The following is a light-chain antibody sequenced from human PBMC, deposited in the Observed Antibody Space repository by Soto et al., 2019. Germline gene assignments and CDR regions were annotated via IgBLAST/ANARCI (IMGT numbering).Light chain of an antibody. CDR2: EAS. CDR1: QSVGIH. J-gene: IGKJ4*01. CDR3: QQRYNWPPLT. Sequence: EVVLTQSPGTLSLSPGERATLSCRASQSVGIHLAWYQQKPGRAPRLLIYEASNRATGIPASFSGSGSGTDFVLTLSSLEPEDFAVYYCQQRYNWPPLTFGGGTKVEIK. V-gene: IGKV3-11*01.